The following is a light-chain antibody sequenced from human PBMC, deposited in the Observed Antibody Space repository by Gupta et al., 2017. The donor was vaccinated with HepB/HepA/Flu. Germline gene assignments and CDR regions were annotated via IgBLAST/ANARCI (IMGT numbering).Light chain of an antibody. Sequence: IQLTQSPSFLSASVGDRVTITCRASQGISSYLAWYQQKPGKAPKLLIYSASTLQSGVPSRFSGSGSGTEFTLTISSLQPEDFATYYCQQLNNYPVTFGGGTKVEIK. J-gene: IGKJ4*01. CDR1: QGISSY. CDR2: SAS. CDR3: QQLNNYPVT. V-gene: IGKV1-9*01.